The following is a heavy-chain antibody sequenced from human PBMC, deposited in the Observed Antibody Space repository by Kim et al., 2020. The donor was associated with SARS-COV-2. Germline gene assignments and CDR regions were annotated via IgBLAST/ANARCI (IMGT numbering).Heavy chain of an antibody. CDR3: TRFRTWYYFMDV. CDR2: IFPEDPGA. V-gene: IGHV5-51*01. Sequence: GESLKISCQGSGYNFSLYWIAWVRQVPGKGLEWVGDIFPEDPGAEYGPSAEGHFTISVDKSLNTAYLQWSSLQASDTAIYYCTRFRTWYYFMDVWGGGTT. CDR1: GYNFSLYW. J-gene: IGHJ6*03.